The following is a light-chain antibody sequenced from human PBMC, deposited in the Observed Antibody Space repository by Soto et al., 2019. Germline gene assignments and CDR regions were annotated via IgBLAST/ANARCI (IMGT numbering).Light chain of an antibody. CDR3: QQYHNWPPWT. CDR2: GTS. CDR1: QSVGSN. J-gene: IGKJ1*01. Sequence: TQSPDTLSVSPGERVTLSCRASQSVGSNVAWYQEKPGQAPRLLIYGTSTRAPGIPGRFSASGSGTDFTLTITTLQPEDSAVYYCQQYHNWPPWTFGQGTKVEI. V-gene: IGKV3-15*01.